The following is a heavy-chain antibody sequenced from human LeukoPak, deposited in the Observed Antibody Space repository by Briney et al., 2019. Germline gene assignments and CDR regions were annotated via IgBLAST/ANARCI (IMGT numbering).Heavy chain of an antibody. D-gene: IGHD3-10*01. CDR1: GYTFTSYG. V-gene: IGHV1-18*01. J-gene: IGHJ4*02. CDR2: ISAYNGNT. Sequence: GASVKVSCKASGYTFTSYGISWVRQAPGQGLEWMGWISAYNGNTNYAQKLQGRVTMTTDTSTSTAYMELRSLRSDDTAVYYCAVTNRRGELYYYGSGSSIRGTFDYWGQGTLVTVSS. CDR3: AVTNRRGELYYYGSGSSIRGTFDY.